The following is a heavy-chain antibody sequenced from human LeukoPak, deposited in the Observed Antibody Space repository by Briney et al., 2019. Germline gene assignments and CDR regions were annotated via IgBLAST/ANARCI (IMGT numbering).Heavy chain of an antibody. V-gene: IGHV4-59*01. CDR2: IYYSGST. D-gene: IGHD3-16*01. CDR1: GGSMSSYY. J-gene: IGHJ4*02. Sequence: PSETLSLTCTVSGGSMSSYYWSWIRQPPGKGLEWIGYIYYSGSTNYNPSLKSRVTISVDTSKNQFALKLSSVTAADTAVYYCARGRYGWLPFDYWGQGTLVTVSS. CDR3: ARGRYGWLPFDY.